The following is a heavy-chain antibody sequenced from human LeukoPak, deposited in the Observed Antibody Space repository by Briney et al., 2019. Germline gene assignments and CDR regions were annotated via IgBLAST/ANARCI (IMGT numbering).Heavy chain of an antibody. CDR3: ARVYSTNYYGSGDRPFLFDY. CDR2: ISTYYGNT. V-gene: IGHV1-18*01. J-gene: IGHJ4*02. D-gene: IGHD3-10*01. Sequence: ASVKVSCEASGYTFTSYGFSWVRQAPGQGLEWVGWISTYYGNTNYAQKLQDRVTMTTDTSTSTAYMELTSLRSDDTAVYYCARVYSTNYYGSGDRPFLFDYWGQGTVVTVSS. CDR1: GYTFTSYG.